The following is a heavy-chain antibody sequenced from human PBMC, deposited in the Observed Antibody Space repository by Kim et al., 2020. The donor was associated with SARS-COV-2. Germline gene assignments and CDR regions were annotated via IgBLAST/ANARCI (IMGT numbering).Heavy chain of an antibody. CDR1: GYTFTSYY. CDR3: ARGQQLVQGP. CDR2: INPRGGST. J-gene: IGHJ5*02. D-gene: IGHD6-13*01. Sequence: ASVKVSCKASGYTFTSYYMHWVRQAPGQGLEWMGIINPRGGSTRYAQMFQGRVTMTRDTSTSTVYMELSSLRSEDTAVYYCARGQQLVQGPWGQGTLVTVSS. V-gene: IGHV1-46*01.